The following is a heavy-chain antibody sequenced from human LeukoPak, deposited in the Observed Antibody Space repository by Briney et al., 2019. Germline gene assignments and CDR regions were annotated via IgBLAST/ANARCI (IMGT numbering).Heavy chain of an antibody. CDR1: GYTFTSYD. J-gene: IGHJ4*02. CDR2: MNPNSGNT. CDR3: ARGAVAGIELGFDY. Sequence: ASVKVSCKASGYTFTSYDINWVRQATGQGLEWMGWMNPNSGNTGYAQKFQGRVAITRNTSISTAYMELSSLRSEDTAVYYCARGAVAGIELGFDYWGQGTLVTVSS. D-gene: IGHD6-19*01. V-gene: IGHV1-8*03.